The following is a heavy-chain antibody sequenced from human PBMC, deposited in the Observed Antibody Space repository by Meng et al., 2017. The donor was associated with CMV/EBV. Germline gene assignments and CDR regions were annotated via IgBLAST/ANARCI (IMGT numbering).Heavy chain of an antibody. V-gene: IGHV3-30*02. CDR3: AKDHVVVIALPPNWFDP. D-gene: IGHD2-21*01. CDR1: GFTFDDYG. Sequence: GESLKISCAASGFTFDDYGMHWVRQAPGKGLEWVAFIRYDGSNKYYADSVKGRFTISRDNSKNTLYLQMNSLRAEDTAVYYCAKDHVVVIALPPNWFDPWGQGTLVTVSS. J-gene: IGHJ5*02. CDR2: IRYDGSNK.